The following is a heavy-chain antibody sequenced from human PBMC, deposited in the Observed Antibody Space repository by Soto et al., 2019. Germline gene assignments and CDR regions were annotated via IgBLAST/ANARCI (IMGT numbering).Heavy chain of an antibody. Sequence: SETLSLTCTVSGGSISIYYWSWIRHPAGKGLEWIGRIYTSGSTNYNPSLKSRVTMSVDTSKNQFSLKLSSVTAADTAVYYCGRGSQYDFWSGYYYGMDVWGQGTTVTVSS. D-gene: IGHD3-3*01. J-gene: IGHJ6*02. CDR1: GGSISIYY. V-gene: IGHV4-4*07. CDR3: GRGSQYDFWSGYYYGMDV. CDR2: IYTSGST.